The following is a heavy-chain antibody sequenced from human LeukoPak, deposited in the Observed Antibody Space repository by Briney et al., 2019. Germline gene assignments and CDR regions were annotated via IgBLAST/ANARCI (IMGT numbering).Heavy chain of an antibody. CDR1: GGTFSSYA. V-gene: IGHV1-69*05. J-gene: IGHJ6*03. CDR3: ASSSSWSYYYYYYMDA. Sequence: SVKVSCKASGGTFSSYAISWVRQAPGQGLEWMGGIIPIFGTANYAQKFQGRVTITTDESTSTAYMELSSLRPEDTAVYYCASSSSWSYYYYYYMDAWGKGTTVTVSS. CDR2: IIPIFGTA. D-gene: IGHD6-13*01.